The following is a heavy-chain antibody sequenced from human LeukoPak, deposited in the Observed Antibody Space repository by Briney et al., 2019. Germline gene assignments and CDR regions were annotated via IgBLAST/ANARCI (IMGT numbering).Heavy chain of an antibody. CDR1: GFTFSSYA. J-gene: IGHJ4*02. V-gene: IGHV3-23*01. D-gene: IGHD3-16*02. Sequence: GGSLRLSCAASGFTFSSYAMSWVRQAPGKGLEWVSAISGSGGSTYYADSVKGRFTISRDNSKNTLYLQMNSLRAEDTAVYYCAKSPATYDYVWGSYRYVPGAYYFDYWGQGTLVTVSS. CDR3: AKSPATYDYVWGSYRYVPGAYYFDY. CDR2: ISGSGGST.